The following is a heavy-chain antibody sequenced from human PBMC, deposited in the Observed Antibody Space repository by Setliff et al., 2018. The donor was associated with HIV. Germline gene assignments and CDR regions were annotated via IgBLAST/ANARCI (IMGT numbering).Heavy chain of an antibody. CDR3: ARSYYYDTSGYYPKWFDP. Sequence: SLKISCAASGFTFTTYAMSWVRQAPGKGLEWVAVISSDGSNKFYADSVKGRFTISRDTFESSVYLHMNSLTADDTALYFCARSYYYDTSGYYPKWFDPWGQGTLVTVSS. V-gene: IGHV3-30*04. CDR1: GFTFTTYA. CDR2: ISSDGSNK. D-gene: IGHD3-22*01. J-gene: IGHJ5*02.